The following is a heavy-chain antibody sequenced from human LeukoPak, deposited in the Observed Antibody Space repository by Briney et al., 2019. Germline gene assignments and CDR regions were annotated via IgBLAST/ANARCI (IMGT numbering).Heavy chain of an antibody. J-gene: IGHJ3*02. CDR1: GGSISSYY. CDR3: ARARGVLDAFDI. Sequence: SETLSLTCTVSGGSISSYYWSWIRQPPGKGLEWIGYIYYSGSTNYNPSLKSRVTISVDTSKNQFSLKLSSVTAADTAVYYCARARGVLDAFDIWGQGAMVTVSS. D-gene: IGHD3-10*01. CDR2: IYYSGST. V-gene: IGHV4-59*01.